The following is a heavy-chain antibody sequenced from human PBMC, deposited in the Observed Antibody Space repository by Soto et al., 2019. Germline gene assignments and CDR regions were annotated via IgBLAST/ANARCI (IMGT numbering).Heavy chain of an antibody. D-gene: IGHD1-1*01. Sequence: EEQLVESGGGLVQLGGSLRLSCAASGFTFSDYYMSWVRQAPGKGLEWVANINQDGSAKSYVDSVRGRFTISRDNGKNSLSLQMESLRADDTAVYYCARWNGGFDPWGQGTLVTVSS. J-gene: IGHJ5*02. CDR1: GFTFSDYY. CDR2: INQDGSAK. V-gene: IGHV3-7*05. CDR3: ARWNGGFDP.